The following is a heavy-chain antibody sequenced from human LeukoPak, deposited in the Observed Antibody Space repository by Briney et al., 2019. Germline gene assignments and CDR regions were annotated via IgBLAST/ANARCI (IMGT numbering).Heavy chain of an antibody. D-gene: IGHD3-3*01. V-gene: IGHV3-30*18. Sequence: GGSLRLSCEASGFTFSNYGIHWVRQAPGKGLEWVALISNDGVSKHYGDSVKGRFTISRDDSKNTVFLQMNRLRAEDTAVYYCAKGKIFGVAGGFDYWGQGTLVTVSS. J-gene: IGHJ4*02. CDR3: AKGKIFGVAGGFDY. CDR1: GFTFSNYG. CDR2: ISNDGVSK.